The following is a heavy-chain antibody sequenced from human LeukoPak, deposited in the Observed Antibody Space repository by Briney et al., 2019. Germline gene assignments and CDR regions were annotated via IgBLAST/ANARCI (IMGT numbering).Heavy chain of an antibody. Sequence: SGGSLRLSCAASGFTFSSYWMSWVRQAPGKGLEWVAKIKKDGSEKYYVDSVKGRFTISRDNAKTSLSLQMNSLSPEDTAVYYCTRHLSGVTGYTYGRGIDYWGQGTLVTVSS. D-gene: IGHD5-18*01. CDR1: GFTFSSYW. V-gene: IGHV3-7*01. CDR3: TRHLSGVTGYTYGRGIDY. CDR2: IKKDGSEK. J-gene: IGHJ4*02.